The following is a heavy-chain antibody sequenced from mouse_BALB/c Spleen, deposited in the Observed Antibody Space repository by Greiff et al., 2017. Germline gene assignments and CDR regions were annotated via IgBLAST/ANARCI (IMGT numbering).Heavy chain of an antibody. Sequence: EVQLQQSGAELARPGASVKMSCKASGYTFTSYWMHWVKQRPGQGLEWIGAIYPGNSDTSYNQKFKGKAKLTAVTSTSTAYMELSSLTNEDSAVYSCTYGNYYCDYWGQGTTLTVSS. D-gene: IGHD2-10*02. V-gene: IGHV1-5*01. CDR2: IYPGNSDT. CDR1: GYTFTSYW. J-gene: IGHJ2*01. CDR3: TYGNYYCDY.